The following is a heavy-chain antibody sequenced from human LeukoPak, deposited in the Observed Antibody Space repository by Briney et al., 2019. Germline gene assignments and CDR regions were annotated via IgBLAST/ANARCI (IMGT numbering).Heavy chain of an antibody. J-gene: IGHJ6*02. CDR3: ARDGLRHSPYYYYGMDV. D-gene: IGHD2-15*01. CDR2: IKQDGSEK. V-gene: IGHV3-7*01. CDR1: GLTFGNYA. Sequence: GGSLRLSCAASGLTFGNYAMNWVRQAPGKGLEWVANIKQDGSEKYYVDSVKGRFTISRDNAKNSLYLQMNSLRAEDTAVYYCARDGLRHSPYYYYGMDVWGQGTTVTVSS.